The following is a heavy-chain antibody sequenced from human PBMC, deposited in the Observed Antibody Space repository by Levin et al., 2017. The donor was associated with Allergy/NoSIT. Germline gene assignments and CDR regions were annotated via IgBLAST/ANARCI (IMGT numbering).Heavy chain of an antibody. CDR3: ARHGIQLWAHDY. V-gene: IGHV4-59*08. CDR1: GGSVSNYF. CDR2: IYYSGST. J-gene: IGHJ4*02. D-gene: IGHD5-18*01. Sequence: PGGSLRLSCTVSGGSVSNYFWSWIRQPPGKGLEWIGYIYYSGSTNYNPSLKSRVTISVDTSKNQFSLKLTSVTAADTAVYYCARHGIQLWAHDYWGQGTLVTVSS.